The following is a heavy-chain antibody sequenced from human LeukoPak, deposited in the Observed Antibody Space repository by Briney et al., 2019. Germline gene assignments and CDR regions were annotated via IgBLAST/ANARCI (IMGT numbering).Heavy chain of an antibody. CDR1: GGTFSSYA. CDR2: IIPIFGTA. Sequence: ASVKVSCKASGGTFSSYAISWVRQAPGQGLEWMGGIIPIFGTANYAQKFQGRVTITADESTSTAYMELSSLRSEDTAVYYCARDPSIVVVTAIFGKFGWFDPWGQGTLVTVSS. J-gene: IGHJ5*02. V-gene: IGHV1-69*13. CDR3: ARDPSIVVVTAIFGKFGWFDP. D-gene: IGHD2-21*02.